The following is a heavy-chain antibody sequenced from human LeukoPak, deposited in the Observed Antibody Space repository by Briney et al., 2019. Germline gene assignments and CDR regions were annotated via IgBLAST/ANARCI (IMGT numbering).Heavy chain of an antibody. J-gene: IGHJ6*02. Sequence: GGSLRLSCAASGFTFSSYGMHWVRQAPGKGLEWVAVISYDGSNKYYGDSVKGRFTISRDNSKNTLYLQMNSLRAEDTAVYYCARERVVVTAIEDCYYGMDVWGQGTTVTVSS. CDR1: GFTFSSYG. V-gene: IGHV3-30*03. CDR2: ISYDGSNK. D-gene: IGHD2-21*02. CDR3: ARERVVVTAIEDCYYGMDV.